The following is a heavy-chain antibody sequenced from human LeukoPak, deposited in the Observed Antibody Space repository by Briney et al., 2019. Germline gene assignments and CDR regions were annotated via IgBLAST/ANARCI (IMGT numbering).Heavy chain of an antibody. CDR2: INCSGGTT. CDR3: ARHAYSGYDPFDY. D-gene: IGHD5-12*01. Sequence: EASVKVSCKTSGYTFSSYYIHWVRQAPGQGLEWVGVINCSGGTTTYAQKFQGRVTMTRDTSTSTVYMDLSSLRSEDTAVYHCARHAYSGYDPFDYWGQGTLATVSS. CDR1: GYTFSSYY. J-gene: IGHJ4*02. V-gene: IGHV1-46*01.